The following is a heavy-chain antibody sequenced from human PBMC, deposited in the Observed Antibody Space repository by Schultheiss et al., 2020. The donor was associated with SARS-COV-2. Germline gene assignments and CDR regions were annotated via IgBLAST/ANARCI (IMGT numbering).Heavy chain of an antibody. CDR1: GYTFTSYG. J-gene: IGHJ6*02. D-gene: IGHD1-26*01. CDR2: MNPNSGNT. V-gene: IGHV1-8*02. Sequence: ASVKVSCKASGYTFTSYGISWVRQATGQGLEWMGWMNPNSGNTGYAQKFQGWVTMTRDTSISTAYMELSRLRSDDTAVYYCATHGGGGNYSPYGMDVWGQGTTVTVSS. CDR3: ATHGGGGNYSPYGMDV.